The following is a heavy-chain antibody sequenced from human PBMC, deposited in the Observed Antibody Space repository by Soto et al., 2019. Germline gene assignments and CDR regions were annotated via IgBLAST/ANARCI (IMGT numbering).Heavy chain of an antibody. D-gene: IGHD2-21*01. J-gene: IGHJ4*02. Sequence: GGSLRLSCTASGFTFGDYAMSWFRQAPGKGLEWVGFIRSKAYGGTTEYAASVKGRFTISRDDSKSIAYLQMNSLKTEDTAVYYCTRELYCGGDCYPKTFDYWGQGTLVTVSS. CDR3: TRELYCGGDCYPKTFDY. CDR2: IRSKAYGGTT. V-gene: IGHV3-49*03. CDR1: GFTFGDYA.